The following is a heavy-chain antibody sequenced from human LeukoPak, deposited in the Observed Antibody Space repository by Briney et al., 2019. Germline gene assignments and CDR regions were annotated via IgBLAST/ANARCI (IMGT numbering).Heavy chain of an antibody. CDR1: GFTFSNYG. D-gene: IGHD2-2*01. V-gene: IGHV3-21*01. CDR2: ISSSSSYI. Sequence: PGGTLRLSCAASGFTFSNYGMSWVRQAPGKGLEWVSSISSSSSYIYYADSVKGRFTISRDNAKNSLYLQMNSLRAEDTAVYYCARDPGDCSSTSCYRMYNWFDPWGQGTLVTVPS. CDR3: ARDPGDCSSTSCYRMYNWFDP. J-gene: IGHJ5*02.